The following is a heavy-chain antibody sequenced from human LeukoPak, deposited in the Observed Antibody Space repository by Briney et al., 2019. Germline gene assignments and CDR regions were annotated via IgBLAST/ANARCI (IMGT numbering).Heavy chain of an antibody. Sequence: ASVTVSCKASGYTFTGYYMHWVRQAPGQGLEWLGWINPNSGGTNYAQKFQGRVTMTRDTSISTAYMELSRLRSDDTAVYYCARGNLPVVTRFSYWGQGTLVTVSS. CDR2: INPNSGGT. CDR3: ARGNLPVVTRFSY. CDR1: GYTFTGYY. D-gene: IGHD4-23*01. J-gene: IGHJ4*02. V-gene: IGHV1-2*02.